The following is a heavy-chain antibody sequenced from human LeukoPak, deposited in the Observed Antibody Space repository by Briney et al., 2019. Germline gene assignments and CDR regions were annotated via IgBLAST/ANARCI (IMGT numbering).Heavy chain of an antibody. J-gene: IGHJ4*02. CDR3: ASTSGTTSQPFDY. V-gene: IGHV4-4*09. CDR1: GGSISSYY. D-gene: IGHD1-1*01. Sequence: SETLSLTCTVSGGSISSYYGNWIRQPPGKGLEWIGYIYSSGSTNYNPSLKSRVTISLDTSKNQFSLKLSSVTAAHTAVYYCASTSGTTSQPFDYWGQGTLVTVSS. CDR2: IYSSGST.